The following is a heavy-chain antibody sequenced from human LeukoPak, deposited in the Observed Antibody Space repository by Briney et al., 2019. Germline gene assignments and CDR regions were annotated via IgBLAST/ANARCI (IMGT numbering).Heavy chain of an antibody. CDR2: IYHSGST. D-gene: IGHD5-12*01. V-gene: IGHV4-4*02. CDR3: ARDPGGYSGYGRGYYFDF. CDR1: GGSISNSNW. J-gene: IGHJ4*02. Sequence: SETLSLTCAVSGGSISNSNWWSWVRQPPGKGLGWIGEIYHSGSTNYNPSLKSRVTMSVDKSKNQFSLKLSSVTAADTAVYNCARDPGGYSGYGRGYYFDFWGQGTLVTVSS.